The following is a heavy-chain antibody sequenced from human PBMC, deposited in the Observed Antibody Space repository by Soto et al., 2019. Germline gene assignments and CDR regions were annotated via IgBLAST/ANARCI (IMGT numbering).Heavy chain of an antibody. CDR3: ARTLEYHGSGSNYVFDY. D-gene: IGHD3-10*01. J-gene: IGHJ4*02. CDR1: GFSLSSTEMC. CDR2: IDWDDDK. Sequence: GSGPTLVNPTQTLTLTCTFSGFSLSSTEMCVSWIRQPPGKALEWLGLIDWDDDKYYSTSLQTRLTISKDTSKNQVVLTMTSMDPVDTATYYCARTLEYHGSGSNYVFDYWGQGALVTVSS. V-gene: IGHV2-70*13.